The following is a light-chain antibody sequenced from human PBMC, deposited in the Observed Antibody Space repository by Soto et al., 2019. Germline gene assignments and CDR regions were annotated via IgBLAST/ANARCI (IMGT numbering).Light chain of an antibody. V-gene: IGLV2-14*01. Sequence: QSALTQPASVSGSPGQSITISCTGSSSDVGGYNYVSWYQQHPGKAPKLMIYEVINRPSGVSSRFSGSKSGNTASLTISGLQAEDEADYRCCSYTSSDTHLVFGGGTQLTVL. J-gene: IGLJ3*02. CDR3: CSYTSSDTHLV. CDR2: EVI. CDR1: SSDVGGYNY.